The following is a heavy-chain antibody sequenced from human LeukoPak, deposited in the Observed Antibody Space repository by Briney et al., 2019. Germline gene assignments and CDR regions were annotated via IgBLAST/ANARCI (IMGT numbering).Heavy chain of an antibody. J-gene: IGHJ4*02. V-gene: IGHV4-4*09. CDR1: GGSITGYY. CDR2: IYPSGST. Sequence: SETLSLTCTVSGGSITGYYWSWIRQPPGKGLEWIGDIYPSGSTNYNPSLRSRVTISVDTSKNQFSLKLSSVTAADTAVYYCAADTSGYRIFNYWGQGTLVTVSS. D-gene: IGHD3-22*01. CDR3: AADTSGYRIFNY.